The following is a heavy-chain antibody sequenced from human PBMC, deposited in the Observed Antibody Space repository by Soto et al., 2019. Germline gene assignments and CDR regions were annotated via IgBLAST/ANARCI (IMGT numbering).Heavy chain of an antibody. Sequence: QVQLVQSGAEVKEPGASVRVSCKASGFTFTSSGFSWVRQAPGQGLEGVGWINAYSGDTNSAKTLQGRFTLTTDTSTGTAYMDLTSLRSDDTAVYYCARDFRSSCTGSSCIYFDYWGQGTQVTVSS. CDR2: INAYSGDT. V-gene: IGHV1-18*01. CDR1: GFTFTSSG. CDR3: ARDFRSSCTGSSCIYFDY. D-gene: IGHD2-15*01. J-gene: IGHJ4*02.